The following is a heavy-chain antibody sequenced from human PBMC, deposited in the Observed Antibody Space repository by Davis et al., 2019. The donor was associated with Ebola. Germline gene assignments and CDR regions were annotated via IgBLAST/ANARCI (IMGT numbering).Heavy chain of an antibody. J-gene: IGHJ4*02. V-gene: IGHV1-46*01. D-gene: IGHD3-16*01. CDR1: GGTFSSYV. Sequence: AASVKVSCKASGGTFSSYVISWVRQAPGQGLEWMGMINPSSGSTSYAQSFQGRVTMTRDTSTTTVYMELSSLRSEDTAVYYCARKAAYFYSFDYWGQGTLVTVSS. CDR2: INPSSGST. CDR3: ARKAAYFYSFDY.